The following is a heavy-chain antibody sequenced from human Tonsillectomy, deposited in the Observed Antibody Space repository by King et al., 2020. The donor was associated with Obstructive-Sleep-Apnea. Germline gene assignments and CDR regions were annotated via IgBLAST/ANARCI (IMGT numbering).Heavy chain of an antibody. Sequence: VQLVESGGGLVQPGRSLRLSCAASGFTFDDYAMHWVRQAPGKGLEWVSGISWNSGSIGYADSVKGRFTISRDNAKNSLYLQMNSLRAEDTALYYCAKDKEAVAGTVDYGGQGTLVTVSS. CDR1: GFTFDDYA. V-gene: IGHV3-9*01. CDR3: AKDKEAVAGTVDY. J-gene: IGHJ4*02. D-gene: IGHD6-19*01. CDR2: ISWNSGSI.